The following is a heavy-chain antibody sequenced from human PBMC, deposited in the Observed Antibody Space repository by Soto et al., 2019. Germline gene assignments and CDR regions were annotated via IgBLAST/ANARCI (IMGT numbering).Heavy chain of an antibody. CDR1: GYTFTTYY. D-gene: IGHD1-26*01. CDR2: ISPDGGRT. CDR3: ATRAPGHY. J-gene: IGHJ4*02. V-gene: IGHV1-46*04. Sequence: QVQLVQSGAEVKKPVASVKVSCKASGYTFTTYYMHWVRQAPGQGLECMGIISPDGGRTRYAQKLPGRVTMTRDTSTSTFYMELSSLRSEDTAVYYCATRAPGHYWGQGTLVTVSS.